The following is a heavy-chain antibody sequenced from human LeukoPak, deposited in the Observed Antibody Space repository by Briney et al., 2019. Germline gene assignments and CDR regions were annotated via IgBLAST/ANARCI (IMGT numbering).Heavy chain of an antibody. D-gene: IGHD6-6*01. CDR2: INHSGST. Sequence: PSETLSLTCAVYGGSFSGYYWSWIRQPPGKGLEWIGEINHSGSTNYNPSLKSRVTISVDTSKNQFSLKLSSVTAADTAVSYCARAHGSSSRIYYYYYMDVWGKGTTVTVSS. CDR1: GGSFSGYY. J-gene: IGHJ6*03. CDR3: ARAHGSSSRIYYYYYMDV. V-gene: IGHV4-34*01.